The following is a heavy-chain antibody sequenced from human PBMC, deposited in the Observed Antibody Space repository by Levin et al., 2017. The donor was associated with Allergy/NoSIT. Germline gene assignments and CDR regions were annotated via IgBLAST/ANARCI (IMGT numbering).Heavy chain of an antibody. Sequence: SQTLSLTCTVSGGSIINYYWTWIRQPPGKGLEWIGYIKYTGTTNYNPSLNGRVTISVDISKNQFSLRLTSVSAADTAVYYCARLPDISGWPFDSWGQGILVTVSS. D-gene: IGHD6-19*01. V-gene: IGHV4-59*01. J-gene: IGHJ4*02. CDR3: ARLPDISGWPFDS. CDR2: IKYTGTT. CDR1: GGSIINYY.